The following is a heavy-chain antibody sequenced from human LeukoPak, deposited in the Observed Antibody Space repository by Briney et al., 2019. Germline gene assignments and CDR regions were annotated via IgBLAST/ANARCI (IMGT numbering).Heavy chain of an antibody. V-gene: IGHV4-61*08. Sequence: SETLSLTCTVSGGSISRSDYHWSWIRQPPGKGLEWIGYIYYSGSTNYSPSLKSRVTISVDMSKNQFSLKLSSVTAADTAVYYCARAPYSGEFDYWGQGTLVTVSS. J-gene: IGHJ4*02. CDR1: GGSISRSDYH. D-gene: IGHD3-10*01. CDR2: IYYSGST. CDR3: ARAPYSGEFDY.